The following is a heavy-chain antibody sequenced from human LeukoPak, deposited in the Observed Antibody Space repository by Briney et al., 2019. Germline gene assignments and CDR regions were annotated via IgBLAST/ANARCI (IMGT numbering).Heavy chain of an antibody. Sequence: PGGSLRLSCAVSGFTFSAHDMHWVRQPPGKGLDWVAVVNTDGGYTSYAASVMGRFTISRDNSENTVVLQMNSLSVDDTAVYYCARQSLAASGLDSWGQGMLVTVSS. CDR1: GFTFSAHD. J-gene: IGHJ4*02. D-gene: IGHD6-13*01. CDR3: ARQSLAASGLDS. CDR2: VNTDGGYT. V-gene: IGHV3-30*04.